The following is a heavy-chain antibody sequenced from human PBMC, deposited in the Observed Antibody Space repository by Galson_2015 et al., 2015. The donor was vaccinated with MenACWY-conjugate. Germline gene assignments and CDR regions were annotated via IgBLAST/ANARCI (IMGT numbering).Heavy chain of an antibody. D-gene: IGHD5-18*01. V-gene: IGHV4-31*03. J-gene: IGHJ4*02. CDR1: GGSISSGGYY. CDR2: IYYSGST. CDR3: ARASSGYSYGAHFDY. Sequence: TLSLTCTVSGGSISSGGYYWSWIHQHPGKGLEWIGYIYYSGSTYYNPSLKSRVTISVDTSKNQFSLKLSSVTAADTAVYYCARASSGYSYGAHFDYWGQGTLVTVSS.